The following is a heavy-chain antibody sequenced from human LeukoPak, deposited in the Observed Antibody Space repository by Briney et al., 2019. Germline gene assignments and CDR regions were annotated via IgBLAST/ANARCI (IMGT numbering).Heavy chain of an antibody. V-gene: IGHV3-74*01. CDR3: ARDRLYYYYMDV. CDR2: INSDGSST. CDR1: GFAFSSYW. J-gene: IGHJ6*03. Sequence: GGSLRLSCAASGFAFSSYWMHWVRRAPGKGLVWVSRINSDGSSTSYADSVKGRFTISRDNAKNTLYLQMNSLRAEDTAVYYCARDRLYYYYMDVWGKGTTVTISS. D-gene: IGHD6-25*01.